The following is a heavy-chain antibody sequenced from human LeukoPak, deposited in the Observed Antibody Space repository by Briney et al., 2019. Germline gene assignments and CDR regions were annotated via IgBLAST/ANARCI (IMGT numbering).Heavy chain of an antibody. Sequence: SETLSLTCDVSGGSVTSTNWWTWFRQPPGKGLEWIGEVHLDGRTNYNPSLKSRLVMSADLPENHISLKLTSVIAADTAVYYCAGEGGFYRPLDYSGQGTLVTVSS. D-gene: IGHD6-25*01. J-gene: IGHJ4*02. CDR2: VHLDGRT. CDR1: GGSVTSTNW. V-gene: IGHV4-4*02. CDR3: AGEGGFYRPLDY.